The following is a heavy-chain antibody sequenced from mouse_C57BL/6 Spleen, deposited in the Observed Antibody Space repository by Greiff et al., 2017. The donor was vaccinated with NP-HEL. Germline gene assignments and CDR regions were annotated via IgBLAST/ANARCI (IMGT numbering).Heavy chain of an antibody. CDR1: GYTFTDYN. V-gene: IGHV1-18*01. Sequence: EVQLQQSGPELVKPGASVKIPCKASGYTFTDYNMDWVKQSHGKSLEWIGDINPNNGGTIYNQKFKGKATLTVDKSSSTAYMQLSSLTSEDSAVYYCAPCLYGSSSFAYWGQGTLVTVSA. CDR3: APCLYGSSSFAY. J-gene: IGHJ3*01. CDR2: INPNNGGT. D-gene: IGHD1-1*01.